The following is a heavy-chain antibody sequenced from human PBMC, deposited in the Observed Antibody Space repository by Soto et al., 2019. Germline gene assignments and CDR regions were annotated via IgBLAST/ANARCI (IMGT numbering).Heavy chain of an antibody. V-gene: IGHV3-64*01. CDR3: ARDGCSGGSCHDAAFDI. CDR1: GFTFSSYA. CDR2: ISSNGGST. D-gene: IGHD2-15*01. J-gene: IGHJ3*02. Sequence: GGSLRLSCAASGFTFSSYAMHWVRQAPGKGLEYVSAISSNGGSTYYANSVKGRFTISRDNSKNTLYLQMGSLRAEDMAVYYCARDGCSGGSCHDAAFDIWGQGTKVTVSS.